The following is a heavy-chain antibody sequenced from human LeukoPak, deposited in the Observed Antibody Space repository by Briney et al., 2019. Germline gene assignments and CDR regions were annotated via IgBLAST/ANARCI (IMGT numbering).Heavy chain of an antibody. Sequence: GGSLRLSCAASGFTFSSYAMSWVRQAPGKGLEWVSAISGRGDRTYYADSVKGRFTISRDNSRNTLYLQMNSLRAEDTAIYYCAKGLRTPGSFFNYWGQGTLVTVSS. D-gene: IGHD5-12*01. CDR2: ISGRGDRT. J-gene: IGHJ4*02. CDR3: AKGLRTPGSFFNY. V-gene: IGHV3-23*01. CDR1: GFTFSSYA.